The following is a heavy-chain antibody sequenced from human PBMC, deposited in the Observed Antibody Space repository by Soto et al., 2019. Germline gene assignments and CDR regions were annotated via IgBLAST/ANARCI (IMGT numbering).Heavy chain of an antibody. CDR2: INPNRGGT. CDR1: GYSFTDSY. V-gene: IGHV1-2*04. D-gene: IGHD3-22*01. Sequence: ASVKVSCKASGYSFTDSYMHWVRQAPGQGLEWMGWINPNRGGTNYAQKFQGWVTMTSDTFISTAYMELSRLKSDDTAVYYCARGKFYDSTAYYLHYWGQGTLVTVSS. CDR3: ARGKFYDSTAYYLHY. J-gene: IGHJ4*02.